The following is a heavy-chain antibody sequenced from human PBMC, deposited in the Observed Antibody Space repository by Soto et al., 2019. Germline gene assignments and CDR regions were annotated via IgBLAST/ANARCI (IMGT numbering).Heavy chain of an antibody. CDR3: ASTYYDFWSGPIRAFDI. V-gene: IGHV4-39*01. D-gene: IGHD3-3*01. J-gene: IGHJ3*02. Sequence: QLQLQESGPRLVKPSETLSLTCTVSGGSISSSSYYWGWIRQPPGRGLEWIGSIYHSGNTYYNPSLKSRVTISVDTSENQFSLKLSSVTAADTAVYHCASTYYDFWSGPIRAFDIWGQGTMVTVSS. CDR2: IYHSGNT. CDR1: GGSISSSSYY.